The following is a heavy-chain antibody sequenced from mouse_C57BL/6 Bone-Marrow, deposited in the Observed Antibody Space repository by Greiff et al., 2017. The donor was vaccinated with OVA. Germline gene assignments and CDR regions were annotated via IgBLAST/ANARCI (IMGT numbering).Heavy chain of an antibody. J-gene: IGHJ1*03. D-gene: IGHD4-1*01. V-gene: IGHV1-82*01. CDR3: ARRGTGSRNWYFDG. CDR2: IYPGDGAT. CDR1: GYAFSSSW. Sequence: VQLQQSGPELVKPGASVKISCKASGYAFSSSWMNWVKQRPGKGLAWIGRIYPGDGATNYHGKFKGKATLTADKSSSTADMQLSSLKSEDSAVNFWARRGTGSRNWYFDGWGTGTTVTVSS.